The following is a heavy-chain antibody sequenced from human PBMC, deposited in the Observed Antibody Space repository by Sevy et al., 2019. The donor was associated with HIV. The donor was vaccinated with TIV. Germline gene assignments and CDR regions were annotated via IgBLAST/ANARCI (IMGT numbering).Heavy chain of an antibody. CDR3: ARDYLSRSSGDGFDP. CDR1: GGSISSGGYY. CDR2: IYYSGST. D-gene: IGHD6-6*01. J-gene: IGHJ5*02. Sequence: SETLSLTCTVSGGSISSGGYYWSWIRQHPGKGLEWIGYIYYSGSTYYNPSLKSRVTISVDTSKNQFSLKLSSVTAADTAVYYCARDYLSRSSGDGFDPWGQGTLVTVSS. V-gene: IGHV4-31*03.